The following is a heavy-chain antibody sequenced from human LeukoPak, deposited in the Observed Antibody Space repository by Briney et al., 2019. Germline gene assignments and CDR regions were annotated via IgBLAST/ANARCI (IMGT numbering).Heavy chain of an antibody. CDR1: GGSISSSSYY. Sequence: SETLSLTCTVSGGSISSSSYYWGWIRQPPGKGLEWIGSIYYSGSTYYNPSLKSRVTISVDTSKNQFSLRLSSVTAADTAVYYCARGGSWFNSWGQGTLVTVSS. V-gene: IGHV4-39*07. CDR2: IYYSGST. D-gene: IGHD2-15*01. J-gene: IGHJ5*01. CDR3: ARGGSWFNS.